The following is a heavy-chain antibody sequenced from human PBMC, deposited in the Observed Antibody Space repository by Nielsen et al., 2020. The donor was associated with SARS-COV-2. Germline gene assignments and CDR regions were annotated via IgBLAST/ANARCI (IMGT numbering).Heavy chain of an antibody. CDR1: GGSISSSNYY. D-gene: IGHD3-3*02. CDR2: IYYSGIT. V-gene: IGHV4-39*01. CDR3: ARLNRRILTPLALASLRFDY. J-gene: IGHJ4*02. Sequence: GSLRLSCTVSGGSISSSNYYWVWIRQPPGKGLEWIASIYYSGITYYNSSLKSRVTISTDTSKNQFSLRLNSVAAADTAVYYCARLNRRILTPLALASLRFDYWGQGTLVTVSS.